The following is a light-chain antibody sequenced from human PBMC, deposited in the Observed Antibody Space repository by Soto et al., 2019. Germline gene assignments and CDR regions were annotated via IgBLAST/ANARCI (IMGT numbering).Light chain of an antibody. CDR2: RAS. CDR1: HDVLTN. J-gene: IGKJ1*01. CDR3: QQYNNWPKM. V-gene: IGKV3-15*01. Sequence: IVITESPATLSVSQGERATLSCRASHDVLTNLAWYQQKPGQSLRLLIYRASTRATGVPARFSDSGSGTEFTLTICSLQSEDFAVYYCQQYNNWPKMFGQGTRLDI.